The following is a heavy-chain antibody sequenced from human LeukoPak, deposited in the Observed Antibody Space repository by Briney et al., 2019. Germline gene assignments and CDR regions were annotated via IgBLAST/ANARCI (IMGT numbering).Heavy chain of an antibody. CDR1: GYTFTSYD. CDR3: ARGVGSGSYYKGSYYFDY. Sequence: ASVKVSCKASGYTFTSYDINRVRQATGQGLEWIGWMNPNSGNTGYAQKFQGRVTMTRNTSISTAYMELSSLRSEDTAVYYCARGVGSGSYYKGSYYFDYWGQGTLVTVSS. D-gene: IGHD3-10*01. CDR2: MNPNSGNT. V-gene: IGHV1-8*01. J-gene: IGHJ4*02.